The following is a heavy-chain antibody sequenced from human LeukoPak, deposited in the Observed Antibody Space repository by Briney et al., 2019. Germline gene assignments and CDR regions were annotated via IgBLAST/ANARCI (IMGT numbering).Heavy chain of an antibody. CDR1: GGSFSGYY. Sequence: PSETLSLTCAVYGGSFSGYYWSWIRQPPGKGLEWIGEINHSGSTNYNPSLKSRVTISVDTSKNQFSLKLSSVTAADTAVYYCARRGGIVVVPAKKYFDYWGQGTLVTVSS. J-gene: IGHJ4*02. CDR3: ARRGGIVVVPAKKYFDY. V-gene: IGHV4-34*01. CDR2: INHSGST. D-gene: IGHD2-2*01.